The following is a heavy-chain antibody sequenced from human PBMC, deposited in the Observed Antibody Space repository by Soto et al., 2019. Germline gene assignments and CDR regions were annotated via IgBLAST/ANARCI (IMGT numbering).Heavy chain of an antibody. Sequence: GASVKVSCKAAGGTFSSYAISWVRQAPGQGLEWMGGIIPIFGTANYAQKFQGRVTITADESTSTAYMELSSLRSEDTAVYYCASDRIAVAGTCWFDPCGQGTLVTSPQ. J-gene: IGHJ5*02. CDR1: GGTFSSYA. D-gene: IGHD6-19*01. V-gene: IGHV1-69*13. CDR2: IIPIFGTA. CDR3: ASDRIAVAGTCWFDP.